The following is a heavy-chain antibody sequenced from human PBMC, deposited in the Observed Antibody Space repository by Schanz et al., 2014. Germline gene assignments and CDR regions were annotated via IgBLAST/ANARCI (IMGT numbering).Heavy chain of an antibody. CDR2: ISSDGYRT. Sequence: EVRLVESGGCLVQPGGSLRLSCAASGFTFTTYAMHWVRQAPGKGLQFVSAISSDGYRTFYEDSVKGRFTISRDTSKNMVYLQMGSLRVEDMAVYYCAREDTALVTRAFDLWGQGTKVTVSS. V-gene: IGHV3-64*07. CDR1: GFTFTTYA. CDR3: AREDTALVTRAFDL. D-gene: IGHD4-4*01. J-gene: IGHJ3*01.